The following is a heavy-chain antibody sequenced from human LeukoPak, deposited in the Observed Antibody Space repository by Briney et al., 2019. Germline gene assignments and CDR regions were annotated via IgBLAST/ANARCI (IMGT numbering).Heavy chain of an antibody. CDR3: ARAVYYYDSSGYYGVSYYGMDV. Sequence: SQTLSLTCAISGDSVSSNSAAWNWIRQSPSRGLEWPGRTYYRSKWYNDYAVSVKSRITINPDTSKNQFSLQLNSVTPEDTAVYYCARAVYYYDSSGYYGVSYYGMDVWGQGTTVTVSS. V-gene: IGHV6-1*01. J-gene: IGHJ6*02. D-gene: IGHD3-22*01. CDR2: TYYRSKWYN. CDR1: GDSVSSNSAA.